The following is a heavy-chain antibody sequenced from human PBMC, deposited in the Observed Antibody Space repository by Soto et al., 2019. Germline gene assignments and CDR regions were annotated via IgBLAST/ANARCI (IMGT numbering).Heavy chain of an antibody. J-gene: IGHJ6*02. CDR3: AKDLGGTTSFYYYYYGMDV. D-gene: IGHD1-7*01. V-gene: IGHV3-23*01. CDR2: ISGSGGST. Sequence: HPGGSLRLSCAASGFTFSSYAMSWVRQAPGKGLEWVSAISGSGGSTYYADSVKGRFTISRDNSKNTLYLQMNSLRAADAAVYYCAKDLGGTTSFYYYYYGMDVWGQGTTVTVSS. CDR1: GFTFSSYA.